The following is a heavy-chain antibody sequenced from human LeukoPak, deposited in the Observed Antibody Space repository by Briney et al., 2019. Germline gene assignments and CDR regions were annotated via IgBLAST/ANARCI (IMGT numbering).Heavy chain of an antibody. V-gene: IGHV4-61*08. CDR2: IYYSGST. J-gene: IGHJ4*02. CDR1: GGSISSGGYY. CDR3: ATGRDGYNPTPFDY. Sequence: SETLSLTCTVSGGSISSGGYYWSWIRQHPGKGLEWIGYIYYSGSTNYNPSLKSRVTISVDTSKNQFSLKLSSVTAADTAVYYCATGRDGYNPTPFDYWGQGTLVTVSS. D-gene: IGHD5-24*01.